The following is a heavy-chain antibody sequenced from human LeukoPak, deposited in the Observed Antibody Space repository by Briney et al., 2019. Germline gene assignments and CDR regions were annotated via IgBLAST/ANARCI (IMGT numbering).Heavy chain of an antibody. D-gene: IGHD6-13*01. CDR1: GFTFSSYS. CDR3: ARAVAAAGRSWWFDP. J-gene: IGHJ5*02. CDR2: ISSSSSYI. V-gene: IGHV3-21*01. Sequence: KAGGSLRLSCAASGFTFSSYSMNWVRQAPGKGLEWVSSISSSSSYIYYADSVKGRFTISRDNAKNSLYLQMNSLRAEDTAVYYCARAVAAAGRSWWFDPWGQGTLVTVSS.